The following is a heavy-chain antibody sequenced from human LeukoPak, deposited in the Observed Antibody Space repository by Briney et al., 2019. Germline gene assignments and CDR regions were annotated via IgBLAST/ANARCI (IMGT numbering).Heavy chain of an antibody. CDR3: AKGDFLHYYYMDV. J-gene: IGHJ6*03. CDR1: GFTFSSYA. V-gene: IGHV3-23*01. D-gene: IGHD3-3*01. CDR2: ISGSGGST. Sequence: GGSMRLSCAASGFTFSSYAMSWVRQAPGKGLEWVSAISGSGGSTYYADSVKGRFTISRDNSKNTLYLQMNSLRAEDTAVYFCAKGDFLHYYYMDVWGKGTTVTVPS.